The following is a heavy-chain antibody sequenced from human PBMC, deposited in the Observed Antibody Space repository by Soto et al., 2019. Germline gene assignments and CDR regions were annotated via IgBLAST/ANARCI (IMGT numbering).Heavy chain of an antibody. D-gene: IGHD6-6*01. Sequence: ASVKVSCKASGGTFSSYAMSWVRQAPGKGLEWVSAISGSGGSTYYADSVKGRFTISRDNSKNTLYLQMNSLRAEDTAVYYCARDAIAARPYYYYGMDVWGQGTTVTVSS. CDR2: ISGSGGST. J-gene: IGHJ6*02. CDR1: GGTFSSYA. V-gene: IGHV3-23*01. CDR3: ARDAIAARPYYYYGMDV.